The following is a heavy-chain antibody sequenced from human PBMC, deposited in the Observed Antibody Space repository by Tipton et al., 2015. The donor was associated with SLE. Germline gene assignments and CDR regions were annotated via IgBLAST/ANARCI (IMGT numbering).Heavy chain of an antibody. CDR2: ISSSGSTI. CDR3: ARVGGYCTGGVCYSWYLDL. CDR1: GFTFSSYE. V-gene: IGHV3-48*03. J-gene: IGHJ2*01. Sequence: SLRLSCAASGFTFSSYEMNWVRQAPGKGLEWVSYISSSGSTIYYADSVKGRFTISRDNAKNSLYLQMNSLRAEDTAVYYCARVGGYCTGGVCYSWYLDLWGRGTLVTVSS. D-gene: IGHD2-8*02.